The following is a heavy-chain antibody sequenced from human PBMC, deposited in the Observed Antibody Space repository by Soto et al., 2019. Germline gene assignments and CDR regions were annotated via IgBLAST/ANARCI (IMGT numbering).Heavy chain of an antibody. Sequence: QLQLQESGPGLVEPSETLSLTCTVSGGSVSSSSYYWGWIRQPPGKGLEWIGSIYYSGSTNYNPSLKSRLTIYVDTPKNQFTQKLSSVTDADTAVYYCARHASGSFDFWGQGTLVTVSS. CDR2: IYYSGST. V-gene: IGHV4-39*01. D-gene: IGHD3-3*01. CDR1: GGSVSSSSYY. CDR3: ARHASGSFDF. J-gene: IGHJ4*02.